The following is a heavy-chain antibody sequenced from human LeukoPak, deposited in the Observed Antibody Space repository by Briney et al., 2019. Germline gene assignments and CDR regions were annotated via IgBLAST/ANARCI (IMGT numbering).Heavy chain of an antibody. D-gene: IGHD2-2*01. V-gene: IGHV3-21*01. CDR2: ISSSSSYI. J-gene: IGHJ1*01. CDR1: GFTFSSYS. Sequence: GGSLRLSCAASGFTFSSYSMNWVRQAPGKGLEWVSSISSSSSYIYYADSVKGRFTISRDNAKNSLYLQMNSLRAEDTAVYYCARDDIVVVPAAASAEYFQHWGQGTRVTVPS. CDR3: ARDDIVVVPAAASAEYFQH.